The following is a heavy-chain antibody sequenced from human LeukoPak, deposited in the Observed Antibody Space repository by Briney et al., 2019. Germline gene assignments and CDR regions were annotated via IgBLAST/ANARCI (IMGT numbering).Heavy chain of an antibody. CDR2: IRSKANSYAT. J-gene: IGHJ6*02. D-gene: IGHD1-26*01. CDR1: GFTFSGSV. CDR3: TRDQGATKGYYYYGMDV. Sequence: GGSLKLSCAASGFTFSGSVMHWVRQASGKGLEWVGRIRSKANSYATAYGASVKGRFTISRDDSKNTAYLQMNSLKTEDTAVYYCTRDQGATKGYYYYGMDVWGLGTTVTVSS. V-gene: IGHV3-73*01.